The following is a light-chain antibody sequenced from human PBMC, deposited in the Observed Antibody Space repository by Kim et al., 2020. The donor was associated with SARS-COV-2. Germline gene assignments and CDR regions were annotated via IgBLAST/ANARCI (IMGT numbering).Light chain of an antibody. Sequence: GQSIVICCTGSSSDFGGYDFVSWYQHHPGNAPRLIIFYVNRRPSGVSTRFSGSKSANTASLTISGLQAEDEAEYYCHSYTTSSTLVFGSGTKVTVL. CDR1: SSDFGGYDF. V-gene: IGLV2-14*03. CDR2: YVN. J-gene: IGLJ1*01. CDR3: HSYTTSSTLV.